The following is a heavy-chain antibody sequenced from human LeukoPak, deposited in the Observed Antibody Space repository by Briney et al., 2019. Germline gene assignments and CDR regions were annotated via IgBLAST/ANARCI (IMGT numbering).Heavy chain of an antibody. CDR2: IYVAGDR. CDR1: GFPINDNY. CDR3: AKDRVVSSSSDFDY. V-gene: IGHV3-66*01. Sequence: PGGSLRLSCAASGFPINDNYMSWVRQAPGKGLEWISIIYVAGDRYYADSVKGRFTISRDNSKNTLYLQMNSLRAEDTAVYYCAKDRVVSSSSDFDYWGQGTLVTVSS. J-gene: IGHJ4*02. D-gene: IGHD6-6*01.